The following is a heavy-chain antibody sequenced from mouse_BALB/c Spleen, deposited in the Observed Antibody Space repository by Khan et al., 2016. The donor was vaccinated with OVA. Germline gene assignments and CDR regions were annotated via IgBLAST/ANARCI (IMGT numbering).Heavy chain of an antibody. CDR2: ISSGGST. CDR3: AREAYRYDEYYFDY. CDR1: GFTFSSYV. D-gene: IGHD2-14*01. V-gene: IGHV5-6-5*01. Sequence: EEELVESGGSSVKPGGSLKLSCAVSGFTFSSYVMSWVRQTPEKRLEWVASISSGGSTYSPDSVKGRFTISRDNARNIVNLQMSSLRSEDMAIYYCAREAYRYDEYYFDYWGQGTTLTVSS. J-gene: IGHJ2*01.